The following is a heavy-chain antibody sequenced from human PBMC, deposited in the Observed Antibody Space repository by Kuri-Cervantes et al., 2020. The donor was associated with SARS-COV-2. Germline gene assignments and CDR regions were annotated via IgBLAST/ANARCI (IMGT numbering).Heavy chain of an antibody. CDR3: ARRSPYDFWSGPTYNDAFDI. V-gene: IGHV4-59*12. D-gene: IGHD3-3*01. J-gene: IGHJ3*02. CDR2: IYYSGST. Sequence: GSLRLSCAVYGGSFSGYYWSWTRQPPGKGLEWIGYIYYSGSTNYNPSLKSRVTISVDTSKNQFSLKLSSVTAADTAVYYCARRSPYDFWSGPTYNDAFDIWGQGTMVTVSS. CDR1: GGSFSGYY.